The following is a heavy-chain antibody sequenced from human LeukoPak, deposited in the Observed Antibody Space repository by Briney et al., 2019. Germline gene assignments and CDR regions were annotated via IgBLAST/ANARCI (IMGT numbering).Heavy chain of an antibody. CDR2: IKQDGSEK. CDR3: ARVYSSSSRYFDY. V-gene: IGHV3-7*05. J-gene: IGHJ4*02. CDR1: GFTFSSYW. Sequence: PGGSLRLSCAASGFTFSSYWMTWVRQAPGKGLEWGANIKQDGSEKYYVDSVKGRFTISRGNAKNSLYLQMNSLRAEDTAIYFCARVYSSSSRYFDYWGQGTLVTVSS. D-gene: IGHD6-6*01.